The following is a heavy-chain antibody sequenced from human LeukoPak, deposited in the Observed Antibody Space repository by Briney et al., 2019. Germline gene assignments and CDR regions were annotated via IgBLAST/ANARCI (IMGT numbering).Heavy chain of an antibody. J-gene: IGHJ4*02. CDR3: ARDAQYYDILTGYYYYFDY. CDR2: IYYSGST. CDR1: GGSISSYY. Sequence: SETLSLTCTVSGGSISSYYWSWLRQPPGKGLEWLGYIYYSGSTNYNPSLKSRVTISVDTSKNQFSLKLSSVTAVDTAVYYCARDAQYYDILTGYYYYFDYWGQGTLVTVSS. V-gene: IGHV4-59*01. D-gene: IGHD3-9*01.